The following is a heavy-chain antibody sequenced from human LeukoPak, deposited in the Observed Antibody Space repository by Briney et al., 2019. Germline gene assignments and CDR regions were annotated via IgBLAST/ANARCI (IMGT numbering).Heavy chain of an antibody. D-gene: IGHD5-12*01. V-gene: IGHV1-2*02. CDR2: INPNSGAT. J-gene: IGHJ4*02. CDR1: GYTFSGYY. Sequence: ASVKSSCKASGYTFSGYYIHWVRQAPGQGLEWMGWINPNSGATNNAQKFQGRVTVNRDRSISTVYMDLNKLRSDDTAVYYCARSGITTIPNFDYWGQGSLVTVSS. CDR3: ARSGITTIPNFDY.